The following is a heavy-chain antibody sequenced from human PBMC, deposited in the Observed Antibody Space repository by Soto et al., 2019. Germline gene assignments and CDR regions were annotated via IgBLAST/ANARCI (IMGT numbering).Heavy chain of an antibody. CDR2: INHSGST. J-gene: IGHJ5*02. D-gene: IGHD6-19*01. V-gene: IGHV4-34*01. CDR3: ATTEPRGSGWFND. Sequence: EALSLNSADYGARLSGYYWTWIRQPPGKGLEWIGEINHSGSTNYNPSLKSRVTISVDTSKNQFSLKMSSVTAADTAVYYWATTEPRGSGWFNDWGQGSLVIVS. CDR1: GARLSGYY.